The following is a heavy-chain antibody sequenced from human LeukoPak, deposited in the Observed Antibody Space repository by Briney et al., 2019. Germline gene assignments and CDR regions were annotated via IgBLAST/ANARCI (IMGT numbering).Heavy chain of an antibody. CDR3: AGDRGHNYGHFDY. Sequence: PGGSLRLSCAASGFTFSSYWMSWVRQAPGKGLEWVANIKQDGSEKYYVDSVEGRFTMYRDNAKNSLYLQMNSLRAEDTAVYYCAGDRGHNYGHFDYWGQGTLVTVSS. V-gene: IGHV3-7*01. J-gene: IGHJ4*02. CDR2: IKQDGSEK. CDR1: GFTFSSYW. D-gene: IGHD5-18*01.